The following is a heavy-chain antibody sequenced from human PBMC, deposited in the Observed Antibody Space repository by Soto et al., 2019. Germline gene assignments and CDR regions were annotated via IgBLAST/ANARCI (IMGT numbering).Heavy chain of an antibody. J-gene: IGHJ4*02. CDR2: IYYSGST. CDR3: ARGRNWVRGVLFDY. Sequence: SETLSLTCTVSGGSISSGGYYWSWIRQHPGKGLEWIGYIYYSGSTYYNPSRKSRVTISVDTSKNQFSLKLSSVPAADTAVYYCARGRNWVRGVLFDYWGQGTLVTVSS. CDR1: GGSISSGGYY. V-gene: IGHV4-31*03. D-gene: IGHD3-10*01.